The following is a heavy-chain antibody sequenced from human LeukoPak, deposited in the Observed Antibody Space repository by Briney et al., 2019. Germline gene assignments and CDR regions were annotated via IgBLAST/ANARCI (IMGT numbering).Heavy chain of an antibody. V-gene: IGHV1-46*01. Sequence: ASVKVSCKASGYTFTSYYMHWVRQAPGQGLEWMGIINPSGGSTSYAQKFQGRVTMTRDMSTSTVYMELSSLRCEDTAVYYCARYLQGSAIFGVVTNCYYYMDVWGKGTTVTVSS. D-gene: IGHD3-3*01. J-gene: IGHJ6*03. CDR3: ARYLQGSAIFGVVTNCYYYMDV. CDR1: GYTFTSYY. CDR2: INPSGGST.